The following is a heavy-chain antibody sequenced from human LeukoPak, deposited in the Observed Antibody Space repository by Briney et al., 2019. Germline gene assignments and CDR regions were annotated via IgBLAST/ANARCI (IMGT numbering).Heavy chain of an antibody. CDR3: ARSVGSRYYGSGREYYYYGMDV. CDR2: IIPILGIA. D-gene: IGHD3-10*01. J-gene: IGHJ6*02. V-gene: IGHV1-69*04. Sequence: GSSVKVSCKASGGTFSSYAISWVRQAPGQGLEWMGRIIPILGIANYAQKFQGRVTITADKSTSTAYMELSSLRSEDTAVYYCARSVGSRYYGSGREYYYYGMDVCGQGTTVTVSS. CDR1: GGTFSSYA.